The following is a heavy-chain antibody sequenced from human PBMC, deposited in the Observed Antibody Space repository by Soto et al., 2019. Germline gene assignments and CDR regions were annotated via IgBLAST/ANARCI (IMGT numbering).Heavy chain of an antibody. D-gene: IGHD3-9*01. CDR1: GYTFTSYD. J-gene: IGHJ4*02. V-gene: IGHV1-8*01. CDR3: AIETFDILTGSLTPDYFDY. CDR2: MNPNSGNT. Sequence: GASVKVSCKASGYTFTSYDINWVRQATGQGLEWMGWMNPNSGNTGYAQKFQGRVTMTRNTSISTAYMELSSLRSEDTAVYYCAIETFDILTGSLTPDYFDYWGQGTLVTVSS.